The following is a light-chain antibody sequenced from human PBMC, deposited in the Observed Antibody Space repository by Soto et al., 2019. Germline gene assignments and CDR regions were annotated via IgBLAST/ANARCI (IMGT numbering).Light chain of an antibody. CDR3: QQYGNSPWT. Sequence: EIVLTQSPGTLSLSPGERATLSCRASQSVSNNYLAWYQQRPGQAPRLLTYGASSRAIGIPDRFSGSGSGTDFTLTINRLEPEDVAVYYCQQYGNSPWTFGQGTKGEIK. V-gene: IGKV3-20*01. CDR1: QSVSNNY. J-gene: IGKJ1*01. CDR2: GAS.